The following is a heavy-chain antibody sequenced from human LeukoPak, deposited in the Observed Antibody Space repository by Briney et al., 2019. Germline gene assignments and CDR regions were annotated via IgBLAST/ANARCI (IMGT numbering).Heavy chain of an antibody. CDR3: AKAPGGCSSTSCYSLDY. J-gene: IGHJ4*02. CDR2: IWYDGSNK. CDR1: GFTFSSYG. V-gene: IGHV3-33*06. D-gene: IGHD2-2*01. Sequence: GRSLRLSCAASGFTFSSYGMHWVRQAPGKGLEWVAVIWYDGSNKYYADSVKGRFTISRDNSKNTLYLQMNSLRAEDTAVYYCAKAPGGCSSTSCYSLDYWGQGTLVTVSS.